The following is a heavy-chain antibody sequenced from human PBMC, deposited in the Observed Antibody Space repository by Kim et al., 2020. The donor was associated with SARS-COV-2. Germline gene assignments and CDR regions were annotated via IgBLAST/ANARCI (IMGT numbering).Heavy chain of an antibody. D-gene: IGHD1-7*01. CDR3: ARFRWDNWNYMSLDY. V-gene: IGHV1-69*01. J-gene: IGHJ4*02. Sequence: QKFQGRGTITADESTSTAYMELSSLRSEDTAVYYCARFRWDNWNYMSLDYWGQGTLVTVSS.